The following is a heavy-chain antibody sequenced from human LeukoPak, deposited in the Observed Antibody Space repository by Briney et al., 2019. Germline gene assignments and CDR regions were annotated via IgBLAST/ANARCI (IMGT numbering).Heavy chain of an antibody. CDR2: ISASETSI. D-gene: IGHD6-19*01. J-gene: IGHJ4*02. V-gene: IGHV3-48*03. Sequence: GGSLRLSCAASGFTFSLYNMNWVRQAPGKGLEWVSQISASETSIKYADSVRGRFTISRDNVKNSVYLQMNSLRAEDTAIYYCVRDNLENQWLERSYWGQGTLVTASS. CDR1: GFTFSLYN. CDR3: VRDNLENQWLERSY.